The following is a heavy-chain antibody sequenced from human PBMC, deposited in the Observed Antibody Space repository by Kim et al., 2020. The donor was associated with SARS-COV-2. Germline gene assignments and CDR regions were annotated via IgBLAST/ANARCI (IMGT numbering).Heavy chain of an antibody. CDR1: GYSFTSYW. CDR2: IDPSDSYT. V-gene: IGHV5-10-1*01. D-gene: IGHD4-17*01. J-gene: IGHJ6*02. CDR3: ARHRPYYGDYESLYYYYGMDV. Sequence: GESLKISCKGSGYSFTSYWISWVRQMPGKGLEWMGRIDPSDSYTNYSPSFQGHVTISADKSISTAYLQWSSLKASDTAMYYCARHRPYYGDYESLYYYYGMDVWGQGTTVTVSS.